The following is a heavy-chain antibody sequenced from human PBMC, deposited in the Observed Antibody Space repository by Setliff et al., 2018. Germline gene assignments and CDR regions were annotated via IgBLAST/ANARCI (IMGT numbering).Heavy chain of an antibody. J-gene: IGHJ4*02. Sequence: PSETLSLTCTASGGSISTDHYYWGWIRQPPGKGLEWIGSIHYSGSTNYNPSLKSRVTISFNTSKNSVYLQMNSLRAEDTAVYYCASANTTGYYYFDNWGQGTLVTVSS. CDR1: GGSISTDHYY. D-gene: IGHD5-12*01. V-gene: IGHV4-39*07. CDR3: ASANTTGYYYFDN. CDR2: IHYSGST.